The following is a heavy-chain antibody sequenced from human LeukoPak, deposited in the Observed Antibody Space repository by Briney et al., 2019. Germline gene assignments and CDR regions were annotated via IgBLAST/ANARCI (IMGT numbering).Heavy chain of an antibody. CDR1: GFTFSSYA. D-gene: IGHD3-16*01. CDR2: ISYDGSNK. V-gene: IGHV3-30-3*01. CDR3: ARDLNDYVTDY. J-gene: IGHJ4*02. Sequence: PGRSLRLSCAASGFTFSSYAMHWVRQAPGKGLEWVAVISYDGSNKYYADSVKGRFTISRDNSKNTLYLQMNRLRAEDTAVYYCARDLNDYVTDYWGQGTLVTVSS.